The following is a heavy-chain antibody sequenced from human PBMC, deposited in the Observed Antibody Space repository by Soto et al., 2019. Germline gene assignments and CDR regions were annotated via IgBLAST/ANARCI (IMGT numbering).Heavy chain of an antibody. J-gene: IGHJ4*02. CDR1: GDSISSNIYY. CDR2: IHYSGST. Sequence: PSETLSLTCTVYGDSISSNIYYWAWIRQPPGKGLEWIGNIHYSGSTYYDSSLKSRVTISVDTSKNQFSLKLSSVTAAETAVYYCASQHYYDSIGYCVGDWGQGAPVPVSS. D-gene: IGHD3-22*01. CDR3: ASQHYYDSIGYCVGD. V-gene: IGHV4-39*01.